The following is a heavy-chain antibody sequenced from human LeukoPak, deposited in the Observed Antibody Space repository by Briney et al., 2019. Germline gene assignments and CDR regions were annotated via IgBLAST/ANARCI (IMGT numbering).Heavy chain of an antibody. J-gene: IGHJ4*02. V-gene: IGHV3-23*01. CDR2: ISGSGGST. CDR1: GFTFSSYA. Sequence: GGSLRLSCAASGFTFSSYAMSWVRQAPGKGLEWVSAISGSGGSTYYADSVKGRFTISRDNPKNTLYLQMNSLRAEDTAVYYCAKAIQTPWIEYYYDSSGYARYWGQGTLVTVSS. CDR3: AKAIQTPWIEYYYDSSGYARY. D-gene: IGHD3-22*01.